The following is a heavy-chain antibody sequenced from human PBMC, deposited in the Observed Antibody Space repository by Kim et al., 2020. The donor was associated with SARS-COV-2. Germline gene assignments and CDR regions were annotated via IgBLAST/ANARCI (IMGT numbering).Heavy chain of an antibody. Sequence: RFTISRDNSKNPLYLKMNSLRAEDTAVYYCARESIAAAGMSTYYYYGMDVWGQGTTVTVSS. D-gene: IGHD6-13*01. CDR3: ARESIAAAGMSTYYYYGMDV. V-gene: IGHV3-30*07. J-gene: IGHJ6*02.